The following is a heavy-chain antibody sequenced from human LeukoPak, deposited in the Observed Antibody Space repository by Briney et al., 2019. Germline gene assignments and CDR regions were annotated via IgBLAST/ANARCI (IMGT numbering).Heavy chain of an antibody. J-gene: IGHJ4*02. CDR2: INPSGGST. D-gene: IGHD3-16*01. CDR3: ARDFTGDYFDF. V-gene: IGHV1-46*01. Sequence: ASVKVSCKASGYTFTSYYMHWVRQAPGQGLEWMGIINPSGGSTTYAQKFQGRVTMTRDTSFSTAYMELSRLTSDDTAVYYCARDFTGDYFDFWGQGTLVTVSS. CDR1: GYTFTSYY.